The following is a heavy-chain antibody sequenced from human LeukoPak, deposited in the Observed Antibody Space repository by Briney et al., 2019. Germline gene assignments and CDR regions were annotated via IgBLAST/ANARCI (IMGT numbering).Heavy chain of an antibody. V-gene: IGHV4-39*01. CDR1: GGSISSSSYY. Sequence: ETLSLTCTVSGGSISSSSYYWGWIRQPPGKGLEWIGSIYYSGSTYYNPSLKSRVTISVDTSKNQFSLKLSSVTAADTAVYYCARQIPLEYISAFDYWGQGTLVTVSS. J-gene: IGHJ4*02. CDR3: ARQIPLEYISAFDY. CDR2: IYYSGST. D-gene: IGHD6-19*01.